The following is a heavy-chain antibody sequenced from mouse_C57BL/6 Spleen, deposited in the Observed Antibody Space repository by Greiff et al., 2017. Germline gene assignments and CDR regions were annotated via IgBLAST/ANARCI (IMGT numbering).Heavy chain of an antibody. CDR2: IYPSDSET. Sequence: QVQLQQPGAELVRPGSSVKLSCKASGYTFTSYWMDWVKQRPGQGLEWIGNIYPSDSETHYNQKFKDKATLTVDKSSSTAYMQLSSLTSEDSAVYYCARWYYYGSSYFDYWGQGTTLTVSA. V-gene: IGHV1-61*01. CDR1: GYTFTSYW. J-gene: IGHJ2*01. D-gene: IGHD1-1*01. CDR3: ARWYYYGSSYFDY.